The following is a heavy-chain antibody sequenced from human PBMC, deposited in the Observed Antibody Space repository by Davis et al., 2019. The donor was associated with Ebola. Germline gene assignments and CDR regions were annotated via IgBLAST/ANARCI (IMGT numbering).Heavy chain of an antibody. CDR1: GFTFSSYA. CDR2: IKQDGSEK. D-gene: IGHD1-26*01. CDR3: ARDKIVGATWFDR. Sequence: GESLKISCSASGFTFSSYAMHWVRQAPGKGLEWVANIKQDGSEKYYVDSVKGRFTISRDNAKNSLYLQMNSLRAEDTAVYYCARDKIVGATWFDRWGQGTLVTVSS. V-gene: IGHV3-7*03. J-gene: IGHJ5*02.